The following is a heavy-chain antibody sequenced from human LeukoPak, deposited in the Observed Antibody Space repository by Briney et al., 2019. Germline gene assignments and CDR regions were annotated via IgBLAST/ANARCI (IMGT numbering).Heavy chain of an antibody. CDR1: GFTSSSYS. CDR3: ARRLEYYYGMDV. D-gene: IGHD3-22*01. V-gene: IGHV3-21*01. J-gene: IGHJ6*02. Sequence: GRSLSLSSAPAGFTSSSYSMNWVRQAPGEGLGWVLSISGSSNYIYYAVSMKGRFNVSRDNAQNSLYLQMNSLRAEDTAVYYCARRLEYYYGMDVWGQGTTVTVSS. CDR2: ISGSSNYI.